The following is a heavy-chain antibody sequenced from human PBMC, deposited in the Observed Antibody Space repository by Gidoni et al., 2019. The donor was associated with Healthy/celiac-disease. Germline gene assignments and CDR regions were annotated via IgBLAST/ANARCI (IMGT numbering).Heavy chain of an antibody. CDR1: GFIFGSYS. CDR3: ARDLLRNYYDSSGYDY. Sequence: EVQVAESGGGLVQHGWSLRLYCAASGFIFGSYSMNWVRQAPGKGLEWVSYISSSSTTIYYADSVKGRFTISRDNAKNSLYLQMNSLRAEDTAVYYCARDLLRNYYDSSGYDYWGQGTLVTVSS. V-gene: IGHV3-48*01. J-gene: IGHJ4*02. D-gene: IGHD3-22*01. CDR2: ISSSSTTI.